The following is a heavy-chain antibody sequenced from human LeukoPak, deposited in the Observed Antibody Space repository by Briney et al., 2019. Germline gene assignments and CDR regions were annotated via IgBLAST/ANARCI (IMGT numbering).Heavy chain of an antibody. CDR2: IIPILGIA. Sequence: SVKVSCKASGYTFTGYYMHWVRQAPGQGLEWMGRIIPILGIANYAQKFQGRVTITADKSTSTAYMELSSLRSEDTAVYYCARGSPERFLEWLFGAFDIWGQGTMVTVSS. CDR3: ARGSPERFLEWLFGAFDI. V-gene: IGHV1-69*04. D-gene: IGHD3-3*01. J-gene: IGHJ3*02. CDR1: GYTFTGYY.